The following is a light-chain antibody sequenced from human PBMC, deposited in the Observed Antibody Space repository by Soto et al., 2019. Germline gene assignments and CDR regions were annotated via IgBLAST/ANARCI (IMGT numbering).Light chain of an antibody. CDR3: QSYRSSMTAYV. J-gene: IGLJ1*01. CDR1: SSDVGACTY. Sequence: QSVLTQPASVSGSPGQRITISCTGTSSDVGACTYVPWYQQLPGKAPQLLIFDGTNRPSGVSNRFSGSKSATTASLAITGLQAEDEADYYCQSYRSSMTAYVFGTGTKLTVL. CDR2: DGT. V-gene: IGLV1-40*01.